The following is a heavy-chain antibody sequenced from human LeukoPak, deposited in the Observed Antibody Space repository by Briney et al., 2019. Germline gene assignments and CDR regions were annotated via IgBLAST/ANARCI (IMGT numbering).Heavy chain of an antibody. J-gene: IGHJ3*02. Sequence: SGTLSLTCAVSGGSISSNNWWNWVRQPPGKGLEWIGEIHHSGSTHYNPSLKSRLTISVDKSKNQFSLKLTSVTAADTAVYYCARGDYGDYHDAFDIWGQGTMVTVSS. D-gene: IGHD4-17*01. V-gene: IGHV4-4*02. CDR1: GGSISSNNW. CDR3: ARGDYGDYHDAFDI. CDR2: IHHSGST.